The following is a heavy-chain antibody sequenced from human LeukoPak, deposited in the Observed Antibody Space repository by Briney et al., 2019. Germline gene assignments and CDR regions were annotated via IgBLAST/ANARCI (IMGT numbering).Heavy chain of an antibody. D-gene: IGHD2-2*01. CDR1: GYTFTSYG. CDR3: ARDHCSSTSCPLNWFDP. V-gene: IGHV1-18*01. J-gene: IGHJ5*02. Sequence: ASVTVSCKASGYTFTSYGISWVRQAPGQGLEWMGWISAYNGNTNYAQKLQGRVTMTTDTSTSTAYMELRSLRSDATAVYYCARDHCSSTSCPLNWFDPWGQGTLVTVSS. CDR2: ISAYNGNT.